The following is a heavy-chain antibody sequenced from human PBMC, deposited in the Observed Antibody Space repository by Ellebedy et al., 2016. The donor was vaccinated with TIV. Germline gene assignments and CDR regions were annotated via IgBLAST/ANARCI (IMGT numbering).Heavy chain of an antibody. Sequence: GESLKISCEASGFTFSRNWISWFRLAPGKGLEWVANIKQDGSEKYYVDSVEGRFTLSRYNAKNSVYLQLGSLGAEDKAVYYCARDVWGGGWAWGQGTPVTVSS. CDR3: ARDVWGGGWA. D-gene: IGHD6-19*01. V-gene: IGHV3-7*01. CDR1: GFTFSRNW. CDR2: IKQDGSEK. J-gene: IGHJ5*02.